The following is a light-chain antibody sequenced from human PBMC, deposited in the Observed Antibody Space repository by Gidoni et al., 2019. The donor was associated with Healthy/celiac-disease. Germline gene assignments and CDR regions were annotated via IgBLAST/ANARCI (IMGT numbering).Light chain of an antibody. V-gene: IGKV1-39*01. CDR3: QQSYSTPRT. J-gene: IGKJ3*01. CDR1: QSISSY. Sequence: DIQMTQSPSSLSASVGDRVTITCRASQSISSYLNWYQQKPGKAPTLLRYAASSWQSGVPSRFSGSGSGTDFTLTISSLQPEDFATYYCQQSYSTPRTFGPGTKVDI. CDR2: AAS.